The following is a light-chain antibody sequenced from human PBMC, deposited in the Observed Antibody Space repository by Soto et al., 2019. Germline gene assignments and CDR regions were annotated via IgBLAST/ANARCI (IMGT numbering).Light chain of an antibody. Sequence: QSALTQPPSASGSPGQSVTISCTGTSTDVGGYKFVSWFQQHPGRVPKLIIYEVNKRPSGVPGRFSGSRSDNTASLTVSGLQADDEADYYCSSFGGSNNFVFGSGTKVTVL. CDR2: EVN. CDR1: STDVGGYKF. V-gene: IGLV2-8*01. J-gene: IGLJ1*01. CDR3: SSFGGSNNFV.